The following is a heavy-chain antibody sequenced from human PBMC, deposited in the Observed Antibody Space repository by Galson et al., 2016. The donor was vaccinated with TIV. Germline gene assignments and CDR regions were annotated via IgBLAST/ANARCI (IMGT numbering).Heavy chain of an antibody. Sequence: SVKVSCKASGYTFTNYGISWVRQAPGQGLEWMGWIGTYNGDRRYAQKFQDRVTMTTDTSTSTAYLEVRSLRSDDTAVYYCASLPSSGSYYEYFQRWGQGTLVTVS. J-gene: IGHJ1*01. CDR3: ASLPSSGSYYEYFQR. D-gene: IGHD1-26*01. CDR2: IGTYNGDR. V-gene: IGHV1-18*01. CDR1: GYTFTNYG.